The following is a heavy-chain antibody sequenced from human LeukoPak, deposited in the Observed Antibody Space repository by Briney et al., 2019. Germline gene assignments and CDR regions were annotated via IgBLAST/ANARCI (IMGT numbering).Heavy chain of an antibody. J-gene: IGHJ4*02. CDR1: GYTFTGYY. V-gene: IGHV1-2*02. Sequence: ASVKVSCKASGYTFTGYYVHWVRQAPGQGLEWMGWINPNSGGTNHAQKFQGRVTMTRDTSISTAYMELSRLRSDDTAVYYCAASEALVLIDYWGQGTLVTVSS. CDR2: INPNSGGT. D-gene: IGHD2-8*02. CDR3: AASEALVLIDY.